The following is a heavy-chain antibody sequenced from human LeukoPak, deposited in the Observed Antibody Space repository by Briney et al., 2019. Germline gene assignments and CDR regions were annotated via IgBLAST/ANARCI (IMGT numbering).Heavy chain of an antibody. D-gene: IGHD3-22*01. CDR3: RGLNS. J-gene: IGHJ4*02. CDR2: ISVSGGSI. V-gene: IGHV3-23*01. Sequence: GGSLRFSCAASGFTFSNYALHWVRQAPGKGLEGVSGISVSGGSIYYADSVTGRFTITRDNSKDTLYLQMKSLRIEGTARTMMRGLNSWGQGTMVTVSS. CDR1: GFTFSNYA.